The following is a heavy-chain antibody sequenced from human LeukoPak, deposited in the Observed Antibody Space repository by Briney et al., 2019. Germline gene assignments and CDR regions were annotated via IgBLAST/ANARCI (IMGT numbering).Heavy chain of an antibody. D-gene: IGHD1/OR15-1a*01. V-gene: IGHV1-2*02. CDR2: INPNSGGT. J-gene: IGHJ4*02. Sequence: ASVKVSCKASGYTFTGYYMHWVRQAPGQGLEWMGWINPNSGGTNYAQKFQGRVTMTRDTPISTAYMELSRLRSDDTAVYYCARGDLTTPLRFDYWGQGTLVTVSS. CDR3: ARGDLTTPLRFDY. CDR1: GYTFTGYY.